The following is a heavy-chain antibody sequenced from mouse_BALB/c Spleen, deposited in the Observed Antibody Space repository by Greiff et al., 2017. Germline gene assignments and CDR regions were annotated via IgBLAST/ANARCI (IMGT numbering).Heavy chain of an antibody. CDR1: GFSLTSYG. V-gene: IGHV2-9*02. D-gene: IGHD2-3*01. J-gene: IGHJ4*01. Sequence: QVQLQQSGPGLVAPSQSLSITCTVSGFSLTSYGVHWVRQPPGKGLEWLGVIWAGGSTNYNSALMSRLSISKDNSKSQVFLKMNSLQTDDTAMYYCAREGWLLLAYAMDYWGQGTSVTVSS. CDR3: AREGWLLLAYAMDY. CDR2: IWAGGST.